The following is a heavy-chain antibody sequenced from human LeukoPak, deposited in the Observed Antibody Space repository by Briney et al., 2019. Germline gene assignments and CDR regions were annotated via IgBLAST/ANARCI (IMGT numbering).Heavy chain of an antibody. V-gene: IGHV4-34*01. CDR3: ARAPDKWYYMDV. Sequence: PSETLSLTCLVYCVSFSGYDWSWIRQPPGKGLEWIAEINPSGNTIYNPSLKSRATLSLDTSNNRFSLKLSSVTTAETGVYYCARAPDKWYYMDVWGKGTTVTVSS. D-gene: IGHD1-26*01. CDR2: INPSGNT. CDR1: CVSFSGYD. J-gene: IGHJ6*03.